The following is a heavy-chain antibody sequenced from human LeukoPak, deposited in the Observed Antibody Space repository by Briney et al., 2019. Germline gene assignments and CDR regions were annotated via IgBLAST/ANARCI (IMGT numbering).Heavy chain of an antibody. CDR1: GFTFSSYA. CDR2: FSGSGGST. D-gene: IGHD3-22*01. J-gene: IGHJ4*02. V-gene: IGHV3-23*01. Sequence: GGSLRLSCAASGFTFSSYAMSWVRQAPGKGLEGAQPFSGSGGSTYYADPVKGRFTISRDNSKNTLYLQMNSLRAEDTAVYYCAKSGMGITMIVVVIGHLDYWGQGTLVTVSS. CDR3: AKSGMGITMIVVVIGHLDY.